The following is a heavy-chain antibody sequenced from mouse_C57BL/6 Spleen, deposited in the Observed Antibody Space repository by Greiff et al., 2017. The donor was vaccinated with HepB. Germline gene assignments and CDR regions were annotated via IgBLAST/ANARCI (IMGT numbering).Heavy chain of an antibody. J-gene: IGHJ4*01. D-gene: IGHD2-4*01. V-gene: IGHV1-18*01. CDR1: GYTFTDYN. CDR3: AREGNYDHDEGNAMDY. Sequence: VQLQQSGPELVKPGASVKIPCKASGYTFTDYNMDWVKQSHGKSLEWIGDTNPNNGGTIYNQKFKGKATLTVDKSSSTAYMELRSLTSEDTAVYYCAREGNYDHDEGNAMDYWGQGTSVTVSS. CDR2: TNPNNGGT.